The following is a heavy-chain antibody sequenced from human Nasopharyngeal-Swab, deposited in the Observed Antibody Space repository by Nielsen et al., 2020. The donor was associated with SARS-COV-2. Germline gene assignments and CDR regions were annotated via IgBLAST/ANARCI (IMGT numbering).Heavy chain of an antibody. CDR1: GFTFSVYY. J-gene: IGHJ5*02. D-gene: IGHD5-12*01. Sequence: ASVKVSCKASGFTFSVYYMHWVRQAPGQSPEWMGWINPNSGGTNYAQKFQGRVTMTRDMSISTAYMELSRLRSDDTAVYYCARSGYSGYDPTGWFDPWGQGTLVTVSS. CDR3: ARSGYSGYDPTGWFDP. CDR2: INPNSGGT. V-gene: IGHV1-2*02.